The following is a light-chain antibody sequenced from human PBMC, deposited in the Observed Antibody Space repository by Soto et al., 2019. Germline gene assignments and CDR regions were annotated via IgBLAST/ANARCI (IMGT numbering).Light chain of an antibody. CDR3: QQRRAWPRV. Sequence: EIVLTQSPATLSLSPGERATLSCRPSQSVGTYLVWYQQKPGQAPRLLIYDASKRAIGIPDRFSGSGSGTDFTLTISSLEPGDSAVYYCQQRRAWPRVFGGGTRME. CDR2: DAS. J-gene: IGKJ4*01. CDR1: QSVGTY. V-gene: IGKV3-11*01.